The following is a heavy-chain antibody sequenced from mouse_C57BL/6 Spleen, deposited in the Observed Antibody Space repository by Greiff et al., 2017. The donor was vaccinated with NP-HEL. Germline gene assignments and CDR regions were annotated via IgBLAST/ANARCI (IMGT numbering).Heavy chain of an antibody. CDR3: AREGDYDNYYAMDY. CDR1: GYAFTNYL. J-gene: IGHJ4*01. V-gene: IGHV1-54*01. D-gene: IGHD2-4*01. CDR2: INPGSGGT. Sequence: VQLQQSGAELVRPGTSVKVSCKASGYAFTNYLIEWVKRRPGQGLEWIGVINPGSGGTNYNEKFKGKATLTADKSSSTAYMQLSSLTSDDSAVYFCAREGDYDNYYAMDYWGQGTSVTVSS.